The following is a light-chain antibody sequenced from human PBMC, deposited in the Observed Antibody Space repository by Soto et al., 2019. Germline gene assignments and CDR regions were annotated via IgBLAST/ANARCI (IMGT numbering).Light chain of an antibody. CDR3: CSYAGSYTFV. CDR2: DVN. J-gene: IGLJ1*01. Sequence: QSVLTQPRSVSGSPGQSVTISCTGTSSDVGGYGYGAWYQHHPGKAPRLIIYDVNNRPSGVPDRFSGSKSGNTASLTISGLQAEDEADYYCCSYAGSYTFVFGSGTKV. V-gene: IGLV2-11*01. CDR1: SSDVGGYGY.